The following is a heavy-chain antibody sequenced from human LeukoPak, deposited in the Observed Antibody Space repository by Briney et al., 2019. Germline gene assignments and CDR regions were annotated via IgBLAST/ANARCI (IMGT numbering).Heavy chain of an antibody. Sequence: PGGSLRLSCAGSGFTFRNYWMNWVRQAPGKGLEWVANIKEDGSEKYYVDSVKGRFTVSRDNAKNSLYLQINSLRADDTAVHYCARGGPTVGTDYWGQGTLVTVSS. J-gene: IGHJ4*02. D-gene: IGHD1-26*01. CDR2: IKEDGSEK. CDR3: ARGGPTVGTDY. CDR1: GFTFRNYW. V-gene: IGHV3-7*01.